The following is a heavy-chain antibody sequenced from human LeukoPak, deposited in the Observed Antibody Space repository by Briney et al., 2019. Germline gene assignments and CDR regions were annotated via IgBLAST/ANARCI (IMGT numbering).Heavy chain of an antibody. CDR3: ARELAGNTQDY. D-gene: IGHD6-13*01. V-gene: IGHV4-59*01. CDR1: GGSISSYY. CDR2: IYYSGST. J-gene: IGHJ4*02. Sequence: SETLSLTCTVSGGSISSYYWSWIRQPPGKGLEWIGYIYYSGSTNYNPSLKSRVTISVDTSKNQFSLKLSSVTAADTAVYYCARELAGNTQDYWGQGTLVTVSS.